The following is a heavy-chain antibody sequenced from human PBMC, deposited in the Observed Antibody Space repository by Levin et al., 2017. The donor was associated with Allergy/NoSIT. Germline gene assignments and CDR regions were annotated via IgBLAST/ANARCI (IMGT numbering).Heavy chain of an antibody. J-gene: IGHJ4*02. D-gene: IGHD2-15*01. CDR2: ISYDGSNK. CDR3: AKDREGLVVAAISGGDY. Sequence: GGSLRLSCAASGFTFSSYGMHWVRQAPGKGLEWVAVISYDGSNKYYADSVKGRFTISRDNSKNTLYLQMNSLRAEDTAVYYCAKDREGLVVAAISGGDYWGQGTLVTVSS. V-gene: IGHV3-30*18. CDR1: GFTFSSYG.